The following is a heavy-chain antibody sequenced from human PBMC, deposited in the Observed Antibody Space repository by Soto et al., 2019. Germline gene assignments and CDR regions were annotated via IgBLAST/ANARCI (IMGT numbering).Heavy chain of an antibody. CDR1: GFTFSSYS. CDR3: AGPGMAVAEYY. Sequence: ELQLVESGGGLVKPGGSLRLSCAASGFTFSSYSMNWVRQAPGKGLEWVSSISSSSNYIYYADSVKGRFTISRDNAKNSLYLQMTSLRAEDTAVYYCAGPGMAVAEYYWGQGTLVTVSS. D-gene: IGHD6-19*01. J-gene: IGHJ4*02. CDR2: ISSSSNYI. V-gene: IGHV3-21*01.